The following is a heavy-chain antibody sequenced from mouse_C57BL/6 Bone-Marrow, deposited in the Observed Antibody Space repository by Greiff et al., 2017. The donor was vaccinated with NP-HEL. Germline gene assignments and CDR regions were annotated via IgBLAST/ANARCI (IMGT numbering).Heavy chain of an antibody. Sequence: QVQLQQPGTELVKPGASVKLSCKASGYTFTSYWMHWVKQRPGQGLEWIGNINPSNGGTNYNEKFKSKATLTVDKSSSPPYMQLSSLKSEDSAVYYCARVPLYYYGSSLDYWGQGTTLTVSS. CDR3: ARVPLYYYGSSLDY. V-gene: IGHV1-53*01. CDR2: INPSNGGT. J-gene: IGHJ2*01. D-gene: IGHD1-1*01. CDR1: GYTFTSYW.